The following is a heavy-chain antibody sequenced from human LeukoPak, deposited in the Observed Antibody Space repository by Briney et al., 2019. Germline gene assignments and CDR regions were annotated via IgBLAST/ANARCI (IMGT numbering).Heavy chain of an antibody. V-gene: IGHV2-5*02. D-gene: IGHD6-13*01. CDR3: ARSLAASDDFDF. Sequence: ESGPTLVKPTQTLTLTCTFSGFSLSTSGVGVGWIRQPPGKAPEWLVIIYWDDDRRYSPSLKSRLTITKDTSKNQVVLTMTNMGPVDTATYYCARSLAASDDFDFWGQGTLVTVSS. CDR1: GFSLSTSGVG. J-gene: IGHJ4*02. CDR2: IYWDDDR.